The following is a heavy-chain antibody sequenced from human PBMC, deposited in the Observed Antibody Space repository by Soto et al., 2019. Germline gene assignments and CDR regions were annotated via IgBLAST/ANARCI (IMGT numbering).Heavy chain of an antibody. Sequence: QVQLVESGGGVVQPGRSLRLSCAASGFTFSSYAMHWVRQAPGKGLEWVAVISYDGSNKYYADSVKGRFTISRDNSKNTLYLQMNSLRADDTAVYYCARDTLLSYYYYYGMDVWGQGTTVTVSS. J-gene: IGHJ6*02. CDR3: ARDTLLSYYYYYGMDV. D-gene: IGHD2-15*01. CDR1: GFTFSSYA. CDR2: ISYDGSNK. V-gene: IGHV3-30-3*01.